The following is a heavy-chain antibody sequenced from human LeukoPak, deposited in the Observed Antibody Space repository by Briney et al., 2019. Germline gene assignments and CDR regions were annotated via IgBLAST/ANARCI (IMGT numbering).Heavy chain of an antibody. Sequence: PGGSLRLSCAASGFTFGSCGMHWVRQAPGKGLEWVAVISYDGSNKYYADSVKGRFTISRDNSKNTLYLQMNSLRAEDTAVYYCAKDPVEWEHNDYFDYWGQGTLVTVSS. D-gene: IGHD1-26*01. J-gene: IGHJ4*02. V-gene: IGHV3-30*18. CDR1: GFTFGSCG. CDR2: ISYDGSNK. CDR3: AKDPVEWEHNDYFDY.